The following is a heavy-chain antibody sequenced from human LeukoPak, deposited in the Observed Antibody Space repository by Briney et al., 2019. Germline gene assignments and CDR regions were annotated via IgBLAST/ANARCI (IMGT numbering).Heavy chain of an antibody. V-gene: IGHV4-4*07. Sequence: SETLSLTCTVSGGSISSYTWSWIRQPAGKGLEWIGRIFASGSANYNPSLKSRVSMSVDTSKNQFSLKLSSVTAADTAVYYCARYSRSSGPYYFDYWGQGALVTVSS. D-gene: IGHD6-6*01. CDR1: GGSISSYT. CDR2: IFASGSA. J-gene: IGHJ4*02. CDR3: ARYSRSSGPYYFDY.